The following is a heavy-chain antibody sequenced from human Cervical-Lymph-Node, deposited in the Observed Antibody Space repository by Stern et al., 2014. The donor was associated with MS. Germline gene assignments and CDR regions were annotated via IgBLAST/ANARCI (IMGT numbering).Heavy chain of an antibody. J-gene: IGHJ4*02. Sequence: VQLVESGGGVVQPGTSLRLSCAASGFTFSSYGMHWVRQAPGKGLEWVAPAWYDGSTAYYTNSGKGRFTNSRDNSKNTLSLQMNSLTAEDTAVYYCARGHIPYAYNYLFDYWGQGTLVTVSS. CDR2: AWYDGSTA. V-gene: IGHV3-33*01. D-gene: IGHD5-24*01. CDR3: ARGHIPYAYNYLFDY. CDR1: GFTFSSYG.